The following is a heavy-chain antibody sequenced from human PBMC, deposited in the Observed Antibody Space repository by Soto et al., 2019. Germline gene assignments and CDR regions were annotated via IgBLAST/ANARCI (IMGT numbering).Heavy chain of an antibody. CDR2: IYYSGST. CDR1: GGSISSYY. Sequence: SETLSLTCTVSGGSISSYYWSWIRQPPGKGLEWIGYIYYSGSTNYNPSLKSRVTISVDTSKNQFSLKLTSVTAADTAVYYCARESYSSSWYYYYAMDVWGQGTTVTV. D-gene: IGHD6-13*01. J-gene: IGHJ6*02. CDR3: ARESYSSSWYYYYAMDV. V-gene: IGHV4-59*01.